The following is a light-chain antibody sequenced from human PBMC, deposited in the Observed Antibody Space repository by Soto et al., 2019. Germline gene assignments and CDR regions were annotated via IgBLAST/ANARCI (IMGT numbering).Light chain of an antibody. J-gene: IGKJ3*01. Sequence: DIQLTQSPSFLSASVGDRVTITCRASQGISNYLAWYQQRPGTAPKLLIYAASTLQSGVPSRFSGSGSGTEFTLTISSLQPAEFATYDCQQLHTFAFTFGPGTKVDIK. V-gene: IGKV1-9*01. CDR3: QQLHTFAFT. CDR1: QGISNY. CDR2: AAS.